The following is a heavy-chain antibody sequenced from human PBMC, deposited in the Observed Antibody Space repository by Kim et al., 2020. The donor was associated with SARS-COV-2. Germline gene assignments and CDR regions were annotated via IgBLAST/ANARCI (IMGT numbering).Heavy chain of an antibody. CDR3: SDYHGPGSHFTY. CDR2: T. V-gene: IGHV3-23*01. J-gene: IGHJ4*02. D-gene: IGHD3-10*01. Sequence: TYYTDSVKARCKITRDNSKNRLYLQMNSLRAEDKAVYYCSDYHGPGSHFTYWGQGTQVTVSS.